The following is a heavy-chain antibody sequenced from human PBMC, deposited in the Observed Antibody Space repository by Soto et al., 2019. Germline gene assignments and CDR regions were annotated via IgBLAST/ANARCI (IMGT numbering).Heavy chain of an antibody. J-gene: IGHJ3*02. CDR2: ISYDGSNK. V-gene: IGHV3-30-3*01. CDR1: GFTFSSYA. CDR3: ARGWGVTANAFDI. Sequence: QVQLVESGGGVVQPGRSLRLSCAASGFTFSSYAMHWVRQAPGKGLEWVAVISYDGSNKYYADSMKGRFTISRDNSKNTLYLQMNSLRAEDTAVYYCARGWGVTANAFDIWGQGTMVTVSS. D-gene: IGHD2-21*02.